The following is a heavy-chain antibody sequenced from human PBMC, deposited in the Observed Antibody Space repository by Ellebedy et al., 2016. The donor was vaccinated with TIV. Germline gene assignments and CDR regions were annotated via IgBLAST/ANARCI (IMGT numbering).Heavy chain of an antibody. CDR3: ARRIAARPMYAFDI. CDR2: IYYSGNT. D-gene: IGHD6-6*01. V-gene: IGHV4-59*01. Sequence: SETLSLTXTVSSGSISTYYWSWIRQPPGKGLEWIGYIYYSGNTNYNPSLKSRVTISLDTSKNQFSLKLSSVTAADTAVYYCARRIAARPMYAFDIWGQGTMVTVSS. J-gene: IGHJ3*02. CDR1: SGSISTYY.